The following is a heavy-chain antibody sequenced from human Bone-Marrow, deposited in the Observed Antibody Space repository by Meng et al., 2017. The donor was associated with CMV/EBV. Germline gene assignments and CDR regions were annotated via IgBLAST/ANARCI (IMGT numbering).Heavy chain of an antibody. D-gene: IGHD6-13*01. CDR3: ANGIAAAEAFDI. V-gene: IGHV4-4*07. CDR2: IYTSGST. J-gene: IGHJ3*02. CDR1: GGSISSYY. Sequence: LQESGPGLVKPSETLSRTCTVSGGSISSYYWSWIRQPAGKGLEWIGRIYTSGSTNYNPSLKSRVTMSVDTSKNQSSLKLSSVTAADTAVYYCANGIAAAEAFDIWGQGTMVTVSS.